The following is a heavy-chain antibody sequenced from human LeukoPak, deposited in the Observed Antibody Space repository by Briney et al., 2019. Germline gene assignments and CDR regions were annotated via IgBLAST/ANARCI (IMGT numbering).Heavy chain of an antibody. CDR3: ARDYNGMDV. J-gene: IGHJ6*02. CDR1: GFIFSSYW. Sequence: GGSLRLSCAASGFIFSSYWMSWVRQAPGKGLEWVANIKQDGSEKYYVDSVKGRFTISRDNAKNSLYLQMNSLRAEDTAVYYCARDYNGMDVWGQGTTVTVSS. V-gene: IGHV3-7*01. CDR2: IKQDGSEK.